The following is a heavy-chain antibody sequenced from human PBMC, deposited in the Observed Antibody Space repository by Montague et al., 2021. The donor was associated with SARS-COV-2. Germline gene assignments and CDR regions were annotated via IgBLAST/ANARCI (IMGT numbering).Heavy chain of an antibody. CDR2: IYYSGST. V-gene: IGHV4-59*01. CDR1: GGSISTYY. J-gene: IGHJ4*02. Sequence: SETLSLTCSVSGGSISTYYWSWIRQPPGKGLEWIGYIYYSGSTNYNPSLKSRVTISIDTSKNQFSLELSSVTAAGMAVYYCASPGGYCTGGSCYYVYWGQGTLVTVAP. D-gene: IGHD2-15*01. CDR3: ASPGGYCTGGSCYYVY.